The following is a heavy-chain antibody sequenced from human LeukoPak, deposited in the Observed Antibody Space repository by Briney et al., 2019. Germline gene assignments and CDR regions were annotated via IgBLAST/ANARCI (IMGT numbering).Heavy chain of an antibody. V-gene: IGHV3-66*02. CDR3: ARDVGYSSSSVANWFDP. D-gene: IGHD6-13*01. Sequence: GGSLRLSCAASGFTVSSNYMSWVRQAPGKGLEWVSVIYGGGSTYYADSVKGRFTISRDNSKNTLYLQMNSLRAEDTAVYYCARDVGYSSSSVANWFDPWGQGTLVTVSS. J-gene: IGHJ5*02. CDR2: IYGGGST. CDR1: GFTVSSNY.